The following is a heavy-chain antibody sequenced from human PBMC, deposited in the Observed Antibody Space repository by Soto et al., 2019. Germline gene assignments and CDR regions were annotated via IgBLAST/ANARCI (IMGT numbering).Heavy chain of an antibody. D-gene: IGHD3-22*01. J-gene: IGHJ4*02. V-gene: IGHV1-58*01. CDR3: AAVPSSGYYSADFDY. CDR2: IVVGGGNT. CDR1: GFTFTSSA. Sequence: SGKVSCKASGFTFTSSAVQWVRQARGQRLEWIGWIVVGGGNTNYAQKFQERVTITRARSTSTAYMELSSLRSEDTAVYYCAAVPSSGYYSADFDYWGQGTLVTVSS.